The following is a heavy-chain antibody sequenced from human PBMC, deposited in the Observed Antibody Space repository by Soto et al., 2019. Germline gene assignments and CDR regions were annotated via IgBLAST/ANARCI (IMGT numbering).Heavy chain of an antibody. Sequence: SETLSLTCTVSGGSISSYYWSWIRQPPGKGLEWIGYIYYSGSTNYNPSLKSRVTISVDTSKNQFSLKLSSVTAADTAVYYCARVDWNYACDYWGQGALVTVSS. V-gene: IGHV4-59*01. CDR1: GGSISSYY. D-gene: IGHD1-7*01. CDR3: ARVDWNYACDY. J-gene: IGHJ4*02. CDR2: IYYSGST.